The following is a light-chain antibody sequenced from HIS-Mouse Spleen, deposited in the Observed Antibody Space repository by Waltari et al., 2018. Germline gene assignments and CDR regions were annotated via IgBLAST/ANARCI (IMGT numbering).Light chain of an antibody. J-gene: IGLJ3*02. V-gene: IGLV1-47*01. CDR1: SSNIGSNY. CDR2: RNN. CDR3: AAWDDSLSVPV. Sequence: QSVLTQPPSASGTPGQRVTISCSGSSSNIGSNYVYWYQQLPGTAPKLLIYRNNRRPSGVPDRFSGSKSGTSASLAISGLRSEDEADYYCAAWDDSLSVPVFGGGTKLTVL.